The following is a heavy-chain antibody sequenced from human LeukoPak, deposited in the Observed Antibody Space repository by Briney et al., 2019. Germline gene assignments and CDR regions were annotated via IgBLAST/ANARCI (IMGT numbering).Heavy chain of an antibody. D-gene: IGHD6-19*01. CDR2: IYSGYST. CDR3: ARDGSRYWYSDL. Sequence: GGSLRLSCAASGFTVSSNYMSWVRQAPGKGLEWVSVIYSGYSTYYADSVKGRFTISRDNSKNTVYLQMNSLRAEDTAVYYCARDGSRYWYSDLWGRGTLVTVSS. V-gene: IGHV3-53*01. CDR1: GFTVSSNY. J-gene: IGHJ2*01.